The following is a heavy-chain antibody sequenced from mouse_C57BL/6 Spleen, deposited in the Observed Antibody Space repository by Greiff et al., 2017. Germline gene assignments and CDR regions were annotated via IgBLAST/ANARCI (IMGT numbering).Heavy chain of an antibody. J-gene: IGHJ4*01. CDR2: IYPCSGST. CDR1: GYTFTSYW. D-gene: IGHD2-5*01. Sequence: VKLQQPGAELVKPGASVKMSCKASGYTFTSYWITWVKQRPGQGLAWIGDIYPCSGSTNSNAKFKGKATLTVDTSSTSAYMNISSLTSEDSSVYDCARCAYYSNYDAMDYWGQGTSVTVSS. V-gene: IGHV1-55*01. CDR3: ARCAYYSNYDAMDY.